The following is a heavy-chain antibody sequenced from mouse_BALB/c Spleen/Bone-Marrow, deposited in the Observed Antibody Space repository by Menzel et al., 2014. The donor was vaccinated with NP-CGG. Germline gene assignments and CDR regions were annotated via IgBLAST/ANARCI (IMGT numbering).Heavy chain of an antibody. CDR3: AREVRRYFDV. J-gene: IGHJ1*01. D-gene: IGHD2-14*01. CDR2: IYPGGGYT. CDR1: GYTFTNYW. Sequence: QVQLKESGAELVRPGTSVKISCKASGYTFTNYWLGWVKQRPGHGLEWIGDIYPGGGYTNYNEKFKGKATLTADTSSNTAYMQLSSLTSVDSAVYFCAREVRRYFDVWGAGTTVTVSS. V-gene: IGHV1-63*02.